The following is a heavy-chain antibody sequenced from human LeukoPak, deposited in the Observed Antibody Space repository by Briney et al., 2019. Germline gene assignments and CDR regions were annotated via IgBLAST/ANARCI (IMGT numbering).Heavy chain of an antibody. J-gene: IGHJ1*01. D-gene: IGHD3-22*01. CDR2: IWYDGSNK. CDR1: GFTFSSYG. Sequence: GRSLRLSCAASGFTFSSYGMHWVRQAPGKGLEWVAVIWYDGSNKYYADSVKGRFTISRDNSKNTLYLQMNSLRAEDTAVYYCARDRVRHYESSGYYQGYFQHWGQGTQVTVSS. V-gene: IGHV3-33*01. CDR3: ARDRVRHYESSGYYQGYFQH.